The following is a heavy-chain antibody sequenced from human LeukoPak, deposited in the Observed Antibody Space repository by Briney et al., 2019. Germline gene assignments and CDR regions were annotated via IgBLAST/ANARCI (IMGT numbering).Heavy chain of an antibody. CDR3: ARRWRYCSSTSCYEGFDY. J-gene: IGHJ4*02. CDR2: SYYSGST. Sequence: SETLSLTCTVPGDSISSSSYYWGWFRQPPVKGLEWTGSSYYSGSTYYNPSLQSRAGISVDKSKNESTLKLSSVTAADTAVYYCARRWRYCSSTSCYEGFDYWGQGTLVTVSS. D-gene: IGHD2-2*01. CDR1: GDSISSSSYY. V-gene: IGHV4-39*01.